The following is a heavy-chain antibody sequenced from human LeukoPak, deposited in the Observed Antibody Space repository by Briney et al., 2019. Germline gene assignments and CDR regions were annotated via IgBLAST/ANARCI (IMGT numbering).Heavy chain of an antibody. CDR1: GGSISSYY. CDR3: ARQPYYDFWSGYRGVGDY. CDR2: IYYSGST. V-gene: IGHV4-39*01. J-gene: IGHJ4*02. D-gene: IGHD3-3*01. Sequence: SETLSLTCTVSGGSISSYYWGWIRQPPGKGLEWIGSIYYSGSTYYNPSLKSRVTISVDTSKNQFSLKLSSVTAADTAVYYCARQPYYDFWSGYRGVGDYWGQGTLVTVSS.